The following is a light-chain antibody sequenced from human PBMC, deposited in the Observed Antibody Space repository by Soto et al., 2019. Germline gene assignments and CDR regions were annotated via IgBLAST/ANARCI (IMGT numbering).Light chain of an antibody. CDR1: QSVSSN. CDR2: GAS. V-gene: IGKV3-15*01. CDR3: QQYHNWHRT. J-gene: IGKJ1*01. Sequence: EIVMTQSPATLSVSPGERATLSCRASQSVSSNLAWYQQKPGQAPRLLIYGASTRATGIPARFSGSGSGTEFTLTISSLQSEDFAVYYCQQYHNWHRTFGQGTKVDI.